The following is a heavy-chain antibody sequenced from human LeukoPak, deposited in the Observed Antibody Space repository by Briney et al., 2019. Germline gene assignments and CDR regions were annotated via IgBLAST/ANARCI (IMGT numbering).Heavy chain of an antibody. J-gene: IGHJ4*02. CDR3: ARQHCSGGDCYFFD. Sequence: GGSLRLSCAASGFTFSSYGMHWVRQAPGKGLEWVALIWYDGNNKYYADSVKGRFTISRDNSKNTLYLQLNGLRAEDTAVYYCARQHCSGGDCYFFDWGQGTLVTVSS. CDR2: IWYDGNNK. D-gene: IGHD2-15*01. V-gene: IGHV3-33*01. CDR1: GFTFSSYG.